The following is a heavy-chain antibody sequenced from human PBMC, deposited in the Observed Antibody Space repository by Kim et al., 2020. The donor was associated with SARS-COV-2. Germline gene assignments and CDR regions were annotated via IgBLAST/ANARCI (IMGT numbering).Heavy chain of an antibody. Sequence: GGSLRLSCAASGFTFSSYWMSWVRQAPGKGLEWVANIKQDGSEKYYVDSVKGRFTISRDNAKNSLYLQMNSLRAEDTAVYYCARVFGYDFWSGYYTPNHKTYGMDVWGQGTTVTVSS. CDR1: GFTFSSYW. CDR2: IKQDGSEK. D-gene: IGHD3-3*01. CDR3: ARVFGYDFWSGYYTPNHKTYGMDV. V-gene: IGHV3-7*03. J-gene: IGHJ6*02.